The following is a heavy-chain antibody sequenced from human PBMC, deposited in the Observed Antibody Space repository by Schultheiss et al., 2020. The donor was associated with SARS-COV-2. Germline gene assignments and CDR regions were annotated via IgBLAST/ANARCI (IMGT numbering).Heavy chain of an antibody. CDR2: ISGSGGST. CDR1: GFTFSSYA. Sequence: GESLKISFAASGFTFSSYAISWVRQAPGKGLEWVSAISGSGGSTYYADSVKGRFTISRDNSKNTLFLQMNILRADDTAIYYCAKHEFYFYYSYMDVWGKGTTVTVSS. D-gene: IGHD3-10*01. V-gene: IGHV3-23*01. J-gene: IGHJ6*03. CDR3: AKHEFYFYYSYMDV.